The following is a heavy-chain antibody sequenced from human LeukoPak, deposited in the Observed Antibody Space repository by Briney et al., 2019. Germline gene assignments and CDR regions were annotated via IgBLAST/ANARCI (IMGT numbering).Heavy chain of an antibody. CDR1: GGSISSNTYF. D-gene: IGHD5/OR15-5a*01. CDR2: IRYSGST. Sequence: SETLSLTCNVSGGSISSNTYFWGWIRRPPGKGLEWIGSIRYSGSTYYNPSLKSRVTISVDTSKNQFSLNLSSLTAADTAVYYCATSDMVSTYNWFDPWGQGTLVTAS. CDR3: ATSDMVSTYNWFDP. J-gene: IGHJ5*02. V-gene: IGHV4-39*01.